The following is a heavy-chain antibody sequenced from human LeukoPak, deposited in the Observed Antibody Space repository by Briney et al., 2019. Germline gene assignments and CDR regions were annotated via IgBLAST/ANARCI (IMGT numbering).Heavy chain of an antibody. CDR3: ARDRRGSGFGDLFAFDI. Sequence: SETLSLTCTVSGGSISSSSYYGGWIRQPPGKGLEWIGSIDYSGHTYYNPSLKSRATISVDTSKNQFSLKLNSVTAADTAVYYCARDRRGSGFGDLFAFDIWGQGTMVTVSS. J-gene: IGHJ3*02. V-gene: IGHV4-39*07. CDR2: IDYSGHT. CDR1: GGSISSSSYY. D-gene: IGHD3-10*01.